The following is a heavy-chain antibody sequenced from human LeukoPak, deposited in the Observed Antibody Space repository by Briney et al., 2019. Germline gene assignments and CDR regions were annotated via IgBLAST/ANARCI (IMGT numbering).Heavy chain of an antibody. D-gene: IGHD3-10*01. CDR1: GGSISSGGYY. CDR2: IYYSGST. CDR3: AREAKYYGSGSANNYYAMDV. J-gene: IGHJ6*02. Sequence: SEALSLTCTVSGGSISSGGYYWSWIRQHPGKGLEWIGYIYYSGSTYYNPSLKSRVTISVDTSKNQFSLKLSSVTAADTAVYYCAREAKYYGSGSANNYYAMDVWGQGTTVTVSS. V-gene: IGHV4-31*03.